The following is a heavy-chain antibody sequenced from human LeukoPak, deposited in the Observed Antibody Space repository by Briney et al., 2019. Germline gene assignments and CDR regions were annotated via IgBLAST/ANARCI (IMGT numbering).Heavy chain of an antibody. V-gene: IGHV4-34*01. J-gene: IGHJ4*02. D-gene: IGHD6-13*01. Sequence: SETLSLTCAVYGVSFSGYYWSWIRQPPGKGLEWIGEINHSGSTNYNPSLKSRVTISVDTSKNQFSLKLSSVTAADTAVYYCARHGYSSSWYYFDYWGQGTLVTVSS. CDR1: GVSFSGYY. CDR2: INHSGST. CDR3: ARHGYSSSWYYFDY.